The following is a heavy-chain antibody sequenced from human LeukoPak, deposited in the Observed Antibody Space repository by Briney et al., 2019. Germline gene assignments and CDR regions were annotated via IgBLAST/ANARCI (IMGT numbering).Heavy chain of an antibody. CDR2: INPNSGGT. Sequence: ASVKVSCKASGYTFTGYYMHWVRQAPGQGLEWMGLINPNSGGTNYAQKFQGRVTMTRDTSISTAYMELSRLRSDDTAVYYCARDSALNAYYYYYMDVWGKGTTVTVSS. V-gene: IGHV1-2*02. CDR1: GYTFTGYY. CDR3: ARDSALNAYYYYYMDV. J-gene: IGHJ6*03.